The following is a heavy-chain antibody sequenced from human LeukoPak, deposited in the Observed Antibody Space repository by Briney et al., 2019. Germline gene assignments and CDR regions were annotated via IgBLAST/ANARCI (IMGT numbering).Heavy chain of an antibody. CDR3: AKVPGSVFGVDNYFDY. Sequence: PGGSLRLSCAASGFTFSDSGKHWVRQAPGKGLEWVTFIRYDGSDKYYADSVKGRFTISRDNSKKTLYLQMSSLRAEDTAVYYCAKVPGSVFGVDNYFDYWGQGALVTVSS. CDR2: IRYDGSDK. CDR1: GFTFSDSG. D-gene: IGHD3-3*02. J-gene: IGHJ4*02. V-gene: IGHV3-30*02.